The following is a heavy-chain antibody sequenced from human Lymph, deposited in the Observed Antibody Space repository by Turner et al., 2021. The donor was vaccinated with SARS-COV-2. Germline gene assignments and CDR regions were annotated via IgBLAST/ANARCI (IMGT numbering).Heavy chain of an antibody. CDR1: EFTVSSNY. Sequence: EVQLVGSGGGLIQLGGSLRLPCAASEFTVSSNYMSWVRQAPGKGLEWVSSIYSGGSTDYADSVKGRFTISRDKSKNTLYLQMNSLRAEDTAVYYCARVLPYGDYFDYWGQGTLVTVSS. J-gene: IGHJ4*02. CDR3: ARVLPYGDYFDY. D-gene: IGHD4-17*01. CDR2: IYSGGST. V-gene: IGHV3-53*01.